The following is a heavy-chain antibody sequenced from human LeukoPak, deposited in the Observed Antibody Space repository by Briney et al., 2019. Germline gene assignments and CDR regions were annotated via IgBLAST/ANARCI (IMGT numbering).Heavy chain of an antibody. Sequence: GGSLRLSCAASGFTFSSYGMHWVRQAPGKGLEGVAFIRYDGSNKYYADSVKGRFTISRDNSKNTLYLQMNSLRAEDTAVYYCAKEPSITIFGVDSDYWGQGTLVTVSS. J-gene: IGHJ4*02. CDR1: GFTFSSYG. D-gene: IGHD3-3*01. V-gene: IGHV3-30*02. CDR3: AKEPSITIFGVDSDY. CDR2: IRYDGSNK.